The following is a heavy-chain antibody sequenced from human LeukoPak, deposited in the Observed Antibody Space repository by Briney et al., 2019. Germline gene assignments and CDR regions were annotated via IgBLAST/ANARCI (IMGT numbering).Heavy chain of an antibody. CDR1: GFTFSSYG. Sequence: PGRSLRLSCAASGFTFSSYGMHWVRQAPGKGLEWVAVIWYDGSNKYYADSVKGRFTISRDNSKNTLYLQMNSLRAEDTAVYYCAKGYYYDSSGYYYFDYWGQGTLVTVSS. CDR3: AKGYYYDSSGYYYFDY. V-gene: IGHV3-33*06. D-gene: IGHD3-22*01. J-gene: IGHJ4*02. CDR2: IWYDGSNK.